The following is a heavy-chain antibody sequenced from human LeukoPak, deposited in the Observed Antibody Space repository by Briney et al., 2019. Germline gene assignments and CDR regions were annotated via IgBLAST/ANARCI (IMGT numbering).Heavy chain of an antibody. CDR3: ARTSIAARRANAFDI. J-gene: IGHJ3*02. CDR1: GGSSSGYS. V-gene: IGHV4-30-2*01. D-gene: IGHD6-6*01. CDR2: IYHSGST. Sequence: SETLSLTCAVYGGSSSGYSWSWIRQPPGKGLEWIGYIYHSGSTYYNPSLKSRVTISVDRSKDQFSLKLSSVTAADTAVYYCARTSIAARRANAFDIWGQGTMITVSS.